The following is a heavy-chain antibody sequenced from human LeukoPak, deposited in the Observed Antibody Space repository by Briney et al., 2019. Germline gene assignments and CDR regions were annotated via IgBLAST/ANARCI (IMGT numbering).Heavy chain of an antibody. Sequence: PSETLSLTCAVYGGSFSGYYWSWIRQPPGKGLEWIGEINHSGSTNYNPSLKSRVTISIDTSKNQFSLKLSSVTAADTAVYYCTSSFLGYCSGGSCYPYYWGQGTLVTVSS. CDR3: TSSFLGYCSGGSCYPYY. V-gene: IGHV4-34*01. CDR2: INHSGST. D-gene: IGHD2-15*01. J-gene: IGHJ4*02. CDR1: GGSFSGYY.